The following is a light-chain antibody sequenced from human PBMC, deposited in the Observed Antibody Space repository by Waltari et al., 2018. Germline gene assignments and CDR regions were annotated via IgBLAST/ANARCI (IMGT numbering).Light chain of an antibody. CDR2: DVS. J-gene: IGLJ1*01. CDR1: SRDVGGYNY. V-gene: IGLV2-14*03. CDR3: SSYTSSGTSSNTRV. Sequence: QSALTQPASVSGSPGQSITISCSGTSRDVGGYNYVSWYQHHTGKAPKLVIYDVSSRPSGVSHRYSGSKSGNTASLTISGLQGEDEADYYCSSYTSSGTSSNTRVFGTGTTVTVL.